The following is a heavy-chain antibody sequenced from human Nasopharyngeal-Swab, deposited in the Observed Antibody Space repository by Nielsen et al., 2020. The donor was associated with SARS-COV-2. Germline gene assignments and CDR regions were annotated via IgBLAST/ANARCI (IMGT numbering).Heavy chain of an antibody. J-gene: IGHJ5*02. CDR1: GLTLTSYA. D-gene: IGHD3-9*01. CDR3: ARDRNVLRYFDWLGWFDP. CDR2: INAGNGNT. Sequence: VSATVSCHDCGLTLTSYAMHWVRQAPGQRLEWMGWINAGNGNTKYSQKFQGRVTITRDTSASTAYMELSSLRSEDTAVYYCARDRNVLRYFDWLGWFDPWGQGTLVTVSS. V-gene: IGHV1-3*01.